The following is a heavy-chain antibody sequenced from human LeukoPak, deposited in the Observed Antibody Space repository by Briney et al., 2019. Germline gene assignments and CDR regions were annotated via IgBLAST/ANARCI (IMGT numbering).Heavy chain of an antibody. CDR2: ISSSSSYI. CDR3: ATVSRWAGTWGFDY. J-gene: IGHJ4*02. V-gene: IGHV3-21*01. D-gene: IGHD1-1*01. CDR1: GFTFSSYS. Sequence: GGSLRLSCAASGFTFSSYSMNWVRQAPGKGLEWVSSISSSSSYIYYADSVKGRFTISRDNAKNSLYLQMNSLRAEDSAVYYCATVSRWAGTWGFDYWGQGTLVTVSS.